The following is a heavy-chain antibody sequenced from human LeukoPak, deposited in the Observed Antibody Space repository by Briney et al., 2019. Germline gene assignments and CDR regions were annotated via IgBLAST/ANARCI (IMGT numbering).Heavy chain of an antibody. CDR2: ISYSSSTI. Sequence: PGGSLRLSCAASGFTFSSYSMNWARQAPGKGLEWVSYISYSSSTIYYADSVKGRFTISRDNAKNSLYLQMDSLRAEDTAVYYCAKVQLRYCSGGSCYSLFDYWGQGTLVTVSS. J-gene: IGHJ4*02. CDR1: GFTFSSYS. CDR3: AKVQLRYCSGGSCYSLFDY. D-gene: IGHD2-15*01. V-gene: IGHV3-48*01.